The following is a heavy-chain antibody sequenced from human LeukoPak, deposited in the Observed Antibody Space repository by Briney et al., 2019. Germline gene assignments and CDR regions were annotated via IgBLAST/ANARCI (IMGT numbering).Heavy chain of an antibody. CDR3: ARDQITMLRGVTIKDYYYYYMDV. CDR1: GITFSSYA. J-gene: IGHJ6*03. V-gene: IGHV3-9*01. D-gene: IGHD3-10*01. Sequence: GRSLRLSCAASGITFSSYAMHWVRQAPGKGLEWVSGISWNSGSIGYADSVKGRFTISRDNAKNSLYLQLNSLRAEDTAVYYCARDQITMLRGVTIKDYYYYYMDVWGKGTSVTVSS. CDR2: ISWNSGSI.